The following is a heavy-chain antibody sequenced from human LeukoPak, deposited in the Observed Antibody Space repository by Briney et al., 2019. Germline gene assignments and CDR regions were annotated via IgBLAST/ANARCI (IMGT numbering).Heavy chain of an antibody. Sequence: SETLSLTCTVSGGSISNYYWSWIRQPPGKGLEWIGYIYYSGSTNYNPSLRSRVTISVDTSKNQFSLKLNSVTAADTAVYYCARSHGSGSYYNLNDYWGQGTLVTVSS. CDR1: GGSISNYY. V-gene: IGHV4-59*01. D-gene: IGHD3-10*01. J-gene: IGHJ4*02. CDR3: ARSHGSGSYYNLNDY. CDR2: IYYSGST.